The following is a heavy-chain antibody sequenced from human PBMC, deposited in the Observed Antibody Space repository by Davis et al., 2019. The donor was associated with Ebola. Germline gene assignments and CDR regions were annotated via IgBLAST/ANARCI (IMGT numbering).Heavy chain of an antibody. CDR3: ARGRIVPAATHFDY. Sequence: PGGSLRLSCAASGFTFSSYSMNWVRQAPGKGLEWVSSISSSSSYIYYADSVKGRFTISRDNSKNTVYLQMNSLGAEDTAVYYCARGRIVPAATHFDYWGQGTLVTVSS. CDR2: ISSSSSYI. V-gene: IGHV3-21*01. J-gene: IGHJ4*02. D-gene: IGHD2-2*01. CDR1: GFTFSSYS.